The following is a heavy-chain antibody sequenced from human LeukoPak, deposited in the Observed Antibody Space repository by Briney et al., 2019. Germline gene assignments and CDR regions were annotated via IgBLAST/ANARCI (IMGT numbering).Heavy chain of an antibody. CDR3: ARLDITIIPY. V-gene: IGHV1-2*02. D-gene: IGHD3-22*01. CDR2: INPNSGGT. Sequence: ASVKVSCTASGYTFTGYYMHWVRQAPGQGLEWLGWINPNSGGTNYAQKFQGRITMTRDTSITTAYMELSSLTSDDTAVYYCARLDITIIPYWGQGTLVTVSS. J-gene: IGHJ4*02. CDR1: GYTFTGYY.